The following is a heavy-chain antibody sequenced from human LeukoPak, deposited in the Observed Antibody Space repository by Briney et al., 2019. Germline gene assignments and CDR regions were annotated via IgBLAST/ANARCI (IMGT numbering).Heavy chain of an antibody. V-gene: IGHV3-30-3*01. Sequence: GGSLRLSCAASGFTFSSYARRWVRQAPGKGLEWVAVISYDGSNKYYADSVKGRFTISRDNAKNSLYLQMNSLRAEDTALYYCAKDKGGTTAFGSFDYWGQGTLVTVSS. D-gene: IGHD4-17*01. CDR1: GFTFSSYA. CDR2: ISYDGSNK. J-gene: IGHJ4*02. CDR3: AKDKGGTTAFGSFDY.